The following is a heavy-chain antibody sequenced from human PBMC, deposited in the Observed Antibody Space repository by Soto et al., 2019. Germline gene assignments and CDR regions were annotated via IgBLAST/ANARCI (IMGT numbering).Heavy chain of an antibody. CDR3: VRDQHYSFDY. V-gene: IGHV3-48*02. CDR2: ILGSGGGT. D-gene: IGHD2-21*01. Sequence: GGSLRLSCAVSGFPFYIYSMNWVRQAPGKGLEWVSYILGSGGGTAYADSVRGRFTISRDNAKNSLYLQMNSLTDEETAVYYCVRDQHYSFDYWGQGNSVTVSS. J-gene: IGHJ4*02. CDR1: GFPFYIYS.